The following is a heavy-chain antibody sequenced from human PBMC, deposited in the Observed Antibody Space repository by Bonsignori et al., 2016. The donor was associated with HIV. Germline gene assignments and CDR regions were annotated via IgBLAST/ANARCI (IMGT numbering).Heavy chain of an antibody. CDR1: GFTFSSYA. CDR2: ISGSGGST. J-gene: IGHJ4*02. CDR3: AKDREYCGGDCLLYFDY. Sequence: GGSLRLSCAASGFTFSSYAMSWVRQAPGKGLEWVSAISGSGGSTYYADSVKGRFTISRDNSKNTLYLQMNSLRAEDTAVYYCAKDREYCGGDCLLYFDYWGQGTLVTVSS. D-gene: IGHD2-21*01. V-gene: IGHV3-23*01.